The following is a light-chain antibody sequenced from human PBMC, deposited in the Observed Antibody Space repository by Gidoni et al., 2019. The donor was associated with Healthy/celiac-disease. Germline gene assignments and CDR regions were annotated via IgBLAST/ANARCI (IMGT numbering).Light chain of an antibody. CDR2: KAS. V-gene: IGKV1-5*03. CDR3: QQYNSYLWT. Sequence: DIQMTQSPSTMSASLGDRVTITCRASQSISSWLAWYQQKPGKAPKLLIYKASSLESGVPSRFSGSGSGTEFTLTISSLQPDDFATYYCQQYNSYLWTFGQRTKVEIK. CDR1: QSISSW. J-gene: IGKJ1*01.